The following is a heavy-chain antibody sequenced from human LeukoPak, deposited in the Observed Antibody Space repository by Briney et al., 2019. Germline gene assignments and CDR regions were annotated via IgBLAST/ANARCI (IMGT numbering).Heavy chain of an antibody. Sequence: SETLSLTCTVSGGSISTYYWSWIRQPPGKGLEWIGYIYYIGSTNYNPSLKSRVAISVDTSKNQFSLKLRSVTAADTAAYYCARGDYGSGSRNANWFDPWGQGTLVTVSS. CDR2: IYYIGST. J-gene: IGHJ5*02. D-gene: IGHD3-10*01. CDR1: GGSISTYY. V-gene: IGHV4-59*01. CDR3: ARGDYGSGSRNANWFDP.